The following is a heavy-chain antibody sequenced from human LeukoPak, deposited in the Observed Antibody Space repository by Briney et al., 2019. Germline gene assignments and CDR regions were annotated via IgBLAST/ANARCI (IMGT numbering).Heavy chain of an antibody. V-gene: IGHV3-23*01. CDR2: ISGSGGST. CDR3: AKDRPTYYDFWSGPYFDY. CDR1: GFTFSSYA. D-gene: IGHD3-3*01. J-gene: IGHJ4*02. Sequence: GGSLRLSCAASGFTFSSYAMSWVRQAPGKGLEWVSAISGSGGSTYYADSVKGRFTISRDNSKNTLYLQMNSLRAEDTAVYYCAKDRPTYYDFWSGPYFDYWGQGTLVTVSS.